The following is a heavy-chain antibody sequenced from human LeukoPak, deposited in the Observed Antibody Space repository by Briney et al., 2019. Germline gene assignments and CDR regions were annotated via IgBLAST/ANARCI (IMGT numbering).Heavy chain of an antibody. J-gene: IGHJ4*02. D-gene: IGHD2-2*01. Sequence: ASVKVSCKASGYTFTSYGISWVRQAPGQGPEWMGWISVYNGNTNYAQKLQGRVAMTTDTSTSTAYMELRSLGSDDTAVYYCAKVPSLKSYASTHFDYWGQGTLVTVSS. CDR1: GYTFTSYG. V-gene: IGHV1-18*04. CDR3: AKVPSLKSYASTHFDY. CDR2: ISVYNGNT.